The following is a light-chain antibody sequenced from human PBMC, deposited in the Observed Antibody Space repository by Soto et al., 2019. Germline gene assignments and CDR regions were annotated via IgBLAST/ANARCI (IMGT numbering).Light chain of an antibody. Sequence: LAQPASVSGSPGQSITISCSGTSEDVGGYNYVSWYQHHPGKAPKLMVYEVTNRPSGLSNRFSGSKSGSTASLTISGLQAEDEADYYCSSYTSSNTLVFGTGTKVTVL. J-gene: IGLJ1*01. CDR1: SEDVGGYNY. CDR3: SSYTSSNTLV. V-gene: IGLV2-14*01. CDR2: EVT.